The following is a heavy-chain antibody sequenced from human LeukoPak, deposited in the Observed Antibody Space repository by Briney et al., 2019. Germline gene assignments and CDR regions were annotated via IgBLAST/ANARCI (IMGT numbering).Heavy chain of an antibody. J-gene: IGHJ4*02. CDR3: ARVQGGGFRTADF. CDR1: GFTFRNYM. Sequence: GRSLRLSCAASGFTFRNYMMHWVRQAPGKGLDWVAVILEDGTIQQYGDSGKGRFTIARDNSRHTVFLQMTSLRGEDTAIYYCARVQGGGFRTADFWGQGTVVTVSS. CDR2: ILEDGTIQ. V-gene: IGHV3-30*04. D-gene: IGHD3-10*01.